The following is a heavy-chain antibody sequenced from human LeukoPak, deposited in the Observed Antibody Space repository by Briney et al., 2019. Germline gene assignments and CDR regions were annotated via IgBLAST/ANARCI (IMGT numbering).Heavy chain of an antibody. V-gene: IGHV3-43D*03. CDR1: GFIFDDYA. D-gene: IGHD1-14*01. CDR2: LSWDGGST. J-gene: IGHJ4*01. Sequence: VGSLRLSCVASGFIFDDYAMHWVRQAPGKGLEWVSFLSWDGGSTYYADSVKGRFTISRDSSKNSLYLQMNSLRPEDTALYYCAKDNLRLQSSSSGTLDYWGHGTLVTVSS. CDR3: AKDNLRLQSSSSGTLDY.